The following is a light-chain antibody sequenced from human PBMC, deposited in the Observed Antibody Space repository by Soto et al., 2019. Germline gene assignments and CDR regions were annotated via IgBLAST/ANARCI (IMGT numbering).Light chain of an antibody. Sequence: EIVMTQSPATLSASLGERATLSCRASQSVSTNLAWYQQKPGQDPRLLIYGASTRTGGVPAWFSGSGSGIDFSLTINSLQSEDFAVYYGQQYNDWWTFGQGTKVEIK. V-gene: IGKV3-15*01. CDR1: QSVSTN. CDR3: QQYNDWWT. CDR2: GAS. J-gene: IGKJ1*01.